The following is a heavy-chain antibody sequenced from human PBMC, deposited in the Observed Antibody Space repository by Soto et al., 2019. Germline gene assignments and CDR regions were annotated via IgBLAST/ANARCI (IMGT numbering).Heavy chain of an antibody. CDR3: ARGYLYGDYTAICDY. Sequence: PSETLSLTCTVSGGSISSYYWSWIRQPPGKGLEWIGYIYYSGSANYNPSLKSRVTISVDTSKNQFSLKLSSVTAADTAVYYCARGYLYGDYTAICDYWGQGTLVTVSS. CDR1: GGSISSYY. V-gene: IGHV4-59*01. J-gene: IGHJ4*02. CDR2: IYYSGSA. D-gene: IGHD4-17*01.